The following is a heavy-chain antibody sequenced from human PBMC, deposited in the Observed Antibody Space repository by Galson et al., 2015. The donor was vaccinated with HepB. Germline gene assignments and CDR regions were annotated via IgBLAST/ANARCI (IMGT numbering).Heavy chain of an antibody. V-gene: IGHV4-30-4*01. CDR2: IYNSGHT. CDR3: ARLTTMVTKTFDF. J-gene: IGHJ4*02. Sequence: QVQLQESGPGPVKPSQTLSLTCTVSGASITSGDYYWSWIRQPPGKGLEWIGYIYNSGHTYYNPALKTRVTISVDTNKEQFFLKLTSVTAADTAVYFCARLTTMVTKTFDFWGQGSLVTVSS. D-gene: IGHD5-18*01. CDR1: GASITSGDYY.